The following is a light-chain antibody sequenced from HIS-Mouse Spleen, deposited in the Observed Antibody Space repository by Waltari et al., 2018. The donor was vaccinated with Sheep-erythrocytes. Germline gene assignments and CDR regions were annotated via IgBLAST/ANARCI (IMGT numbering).Light chain of an antibody. CDR1: QSVLYSSNNKNY. J-gene: IGKJ4*01. CDR2: WAS. Sequence: DIVMTQSPDSLAVSLGERATINCKPSQSVLYSSNNKNYLAWYHQKPGQPPKLLIYWASTRESGVPDRFSGSGSGTDFTLTISSLQAEDVAVYYCQQYYSTLLTFGGGTKVEIK. V-gene: IGKV4-1*01. CDR3: QQYYSTLLT.